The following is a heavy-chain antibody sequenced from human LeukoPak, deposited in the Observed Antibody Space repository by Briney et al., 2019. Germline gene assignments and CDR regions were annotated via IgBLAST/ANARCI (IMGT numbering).Heavy chain of an antibody. Sequence: QPGGSLRLSCAASGFTFNSSAMSWVRQAPGKGLEWVSAISGSGGSTYYADSVKGRFTISRDNSKNTLYLQMNSLRVEDTAVYYCAKAAPSTVTFFDYWGQGTLVTVSS. D-gene: IGHD4-17*01. CDR1: GFTFNSSA. CDR3: AKAAPSTVTFFDY. J-gene: IGHJ4*02. CDR2: ISGSGGST. V-gene: IGHV3-23*01.